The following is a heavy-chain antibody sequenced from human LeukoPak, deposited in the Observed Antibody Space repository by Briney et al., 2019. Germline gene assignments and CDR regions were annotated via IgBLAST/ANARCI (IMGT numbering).Heavy chain of an antibody. CDR3: ARASYYYDTTGLGAVDI. D-gene: IGHD3-22*01. J-gene: IGHJ3*02. CDR1: GFTFNDHA. V-gene: IGHV3-9*01. Sequence: GRSLRLSCAASGFTFNDHATYWVRQAPGKGLEWVSGINWNSDNIGYADSVKGRFTISRDDAKNSLFLQMNSLRTEDTALYYCARASYYYDTTGLGAVDIWGQGTMVTVSS. CDR2: INWNSDNI.